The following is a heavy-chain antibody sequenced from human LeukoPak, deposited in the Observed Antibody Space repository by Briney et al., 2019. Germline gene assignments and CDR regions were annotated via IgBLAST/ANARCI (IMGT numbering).Heavy chain of an antibody. V-gene: IGHV4-59*01. CDR2: IYYSGST. CDR1: GGSISSYY. J-gene: IGHJ3*02. D-gene: IGHD1-1*01. CDR3: ARDKTTGAFDI. Sequence: AETLSLTCTVSGGSISSYYWSWIRQPPGKGLEWIGYIYYSGSTNYNPSLKSRVTISVDTSKNQFSLKLSSVTSADTDVYYCARDKTTGAFDIWGQGTMVTVSS.